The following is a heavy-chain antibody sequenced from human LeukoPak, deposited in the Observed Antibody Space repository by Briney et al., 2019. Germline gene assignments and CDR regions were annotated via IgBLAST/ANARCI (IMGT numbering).Heavy chain of an antibody. Sequence: SGTLSLTCAVSGGSISSSNWWSWVRQPPGKGLEWIGEIYHSGSTNYNPSLKSRVTISVDKSKNQFSLKLSSVTAADTAVYYCARDQYYYDSSGYYFYAFDIWGQGTMVTVSS. J-gene: IGHJ3*02. CDR1: GGSISSSNW. D-gene: IGHD3-22*01. CDR2: IYHSGST. V-gene: IGHV4-4*02. CDR3: ARDQYYYDSSGYYFYAFDI.